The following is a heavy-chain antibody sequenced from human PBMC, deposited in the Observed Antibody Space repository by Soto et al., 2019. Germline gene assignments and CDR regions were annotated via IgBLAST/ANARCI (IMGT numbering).Heavy chain of an antibody. CDR2: IYYSGST. Sequence: SETLSLTCTVSGGSISSYYWSWIRQPPGKGLEWIGYIYYSGSTNYNPSLKSRVTISVAMSKNQFSLKLSSVTAADTAVYYCARFFLYGDPPVDVWGKGTTVTVSS. CDR3: ARFFLYGDPPVDV. V-gene: IGHV4-59*01. J-gene: IGHJ6*04. D-gene: IGHD4-17*01. CDR1: GGSISSYY.